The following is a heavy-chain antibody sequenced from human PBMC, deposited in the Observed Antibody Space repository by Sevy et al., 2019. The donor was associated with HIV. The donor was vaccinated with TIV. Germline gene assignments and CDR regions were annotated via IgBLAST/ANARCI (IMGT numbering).Heavy chain of an antibody. CDR2: IYYSGGT. J-gene: IGHJ4*02. V-gene: IGHV4-59*01. CDR1: GGSISSYY. CDR3: ATYYYGSGSYSYFDY. Sequence: SETLSLTCTVSGGSISSYYWSWIRQPPGKGLEWIGYIYYSGGTNYNPSLKSRVTISVDTSKNQFSLKLSSVTAADTAVYYCATYYYGSGSYSYFDYWGQGTLVTVSS. D-gene: IGHD3-10*01.